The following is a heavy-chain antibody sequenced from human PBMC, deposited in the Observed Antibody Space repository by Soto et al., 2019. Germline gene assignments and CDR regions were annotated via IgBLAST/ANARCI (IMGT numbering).Heavy chain of an antibody. V-gene: IGHV3-23*01. CDR3: ATPEVAATQNYYYGMDV. Sequence: VQLLESGGGLVQPGGSLRLSCAASGFTFSSYAMSWVRQAPGKGLEWVSAISGSGGSTYYADSVKGRFTISRDNSKNTLYLQMNSLRAEDTAVYYCATPEVAATQNYYYGMDVWGQGTTVTVSS. D-gene: IGHD2-15*01. CDR1: GFTFSSYA. CDR2: ISGSGGST. J-gene: IGHJ6*02.